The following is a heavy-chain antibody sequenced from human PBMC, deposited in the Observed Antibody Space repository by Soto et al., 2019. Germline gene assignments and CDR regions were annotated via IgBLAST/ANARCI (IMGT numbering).Heavy chain of an antibody. J-gene: IGHJ5*02. CDR1: GGSINSGAYH. CDR2: ISYRGTT. D-gene: IGHD1-1*01. Sequence: QVQLQESGPRLVKPSQDLSLTCTVSGGSINSGAYHWSWVHQHPGKGLEWIGAISYRGTTYSNPSLQSRMTMSVDPSKTQLSLKLSSVTAADTAVYYCARMSATGPRWFDPWGPGTLVTVSS. V-gene: IGHV4-31*03. CDR3: ARMSATGPRWFDP.